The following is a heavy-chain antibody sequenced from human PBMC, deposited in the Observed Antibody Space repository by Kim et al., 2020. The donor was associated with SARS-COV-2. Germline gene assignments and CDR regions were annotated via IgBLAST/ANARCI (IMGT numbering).Heavy chain of an antibody. J-gene: IGHJ4*02. V-gene: IGHV3-53*01. CDR3: VRDAGGY. CDR2: YRCGST. D-gene: IGHD2-15*01. Sequence: YRCGSTYYADSGLGRFTISRDNSKSTLYLQMNSLRADDTAVYYCVRDAGGYWGQGTLVTVSS.